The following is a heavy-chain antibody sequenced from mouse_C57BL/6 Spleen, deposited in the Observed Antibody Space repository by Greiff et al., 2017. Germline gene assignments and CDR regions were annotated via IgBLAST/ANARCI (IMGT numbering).Heavy chain of an antibody. CDR1: GYTFTSYW. V-gene: IGHV1-7*01. CDR3: ARRITTVVARFDY. D-gene: IGHD1-1*01. Sequence: VQLQQSGAELAKPGASVKLSCKASGYTFTSYWMHWVKQRPGQGLEWIGYINPSSGYTKYNQKFKDKATLTADKSSSTAYMQLSSLTYEDSAVDYCARRITTVVARFDYWGQGTTLTVSS. CDR2: INPSSGYT. J-gene: IGHJ2*01.